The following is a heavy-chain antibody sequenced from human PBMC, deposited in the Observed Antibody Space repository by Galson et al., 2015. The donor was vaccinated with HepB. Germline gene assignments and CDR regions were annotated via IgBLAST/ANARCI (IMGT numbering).Heavy chain of an antibody. D-gene: IGHD3-9*01. CDR2: ISYDGSNK. Sequence: SLRLSCAASGFTFSSYAMHWVRQAPGKGLEWVAVISYDGSNKYYADSVKGRFTISRDNSKNTLYLQMNSLRAEDTAVYYCARDLGQIRYFDWLPLNWFDPWGQGTLVTVSS. V-gene: IGHV3-30-3*01. CDR3: ARDLGQIRYFDWLPLNWFDP. J-gene: IGHJ5*02. CDR1: GFTFSSYA.